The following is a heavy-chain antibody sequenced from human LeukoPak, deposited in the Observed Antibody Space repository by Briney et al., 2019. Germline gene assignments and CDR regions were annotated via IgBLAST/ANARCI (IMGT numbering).Heavy chain of an antibody. Sequence: GGSLRLSCAASGFTFSSYSMNWVRQAPGKGLEWVSYISSSSSTIYYADSVKGRFTISRDNAKNSLYLQMNSLRAEDTAVYYCARDGDYGGNSQEDYWGQGTLVTVSS. CDR2: ISSSSSTI. V-gene: IGHV3-48*04. D-gene: IGHD4-23*01. CDR1: GFTFSSYS. CDR3: ARDGDYGGNSQEDY. J-gene: IGHJ4*02.